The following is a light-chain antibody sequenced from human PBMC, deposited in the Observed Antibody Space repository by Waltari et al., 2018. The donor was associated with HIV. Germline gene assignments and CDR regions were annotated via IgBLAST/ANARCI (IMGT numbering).Light chain of an antibody. V-gene: IGKV3-20*01. CDR1: QSVSSSS. CDR3: QQYGTSPRT. CDR2: GAS. J-gene: IGKJ1*01. Sequence: EIVLTQSPGALSLSPGERATLSCRASQSVSSSSLAWYQQKPGQAPTILIYGASTRATGIPDRFSGSGSGTDFTLTISRLEPEDFAVYNCQQYGTSPRTFGQGTKVEIK.